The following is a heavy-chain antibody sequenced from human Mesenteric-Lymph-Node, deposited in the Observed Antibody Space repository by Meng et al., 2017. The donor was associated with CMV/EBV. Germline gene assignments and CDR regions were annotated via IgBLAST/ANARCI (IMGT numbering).Heavy chain of an antibody. Sequence: ASVKVSCKASGGTFSSYAISWVRQAPGQGLEWMGWMNPNSGNTGYAQKFQGRVTITRNTSISTAYMELSSLRSEDTAVYYCARVGGYCSSTSCYRFYFDSWGQGTLVTVSS. D-gene: IGHD2-2*01. V-gene: IGHV1-8*03. CDR1: GGTFSSYA. CDR3: ARVGGYCSSTSCYRFYFDS. CDR2: MNPNSGNT. J-gene: IGHJ4*02.